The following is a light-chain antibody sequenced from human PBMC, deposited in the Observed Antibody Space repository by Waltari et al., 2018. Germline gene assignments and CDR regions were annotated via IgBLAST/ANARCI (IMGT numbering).Light chain of an antibody. CDR3: HQYYTTPQT. J-gene: IGKJ1*01. V-gene: IGKV4-1*01. CDR2: WAS. Sequence: DIVMTQSPDSLAVSLGERATLNCKSSQGVLHNNQYYLAWYQQKPGQPPKPLIYWASTRDSGVPDRFSGSGSGTDFTLTITNLQAEDVALYYFHQYYTTPQTFGLGTRVEL. CDR1: QGVLHNNQYY.